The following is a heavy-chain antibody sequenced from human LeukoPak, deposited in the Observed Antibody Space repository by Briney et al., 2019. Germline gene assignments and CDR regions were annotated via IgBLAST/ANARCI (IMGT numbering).Heavy chain of an antibody. D-gene: IGHD5-18*01. CDR3: ARARSSYGYGDAFDI. V-gene: IGHV3-7*03. CDR1: GFIFKSYW. J-gene: IGHJ3*02. Sequence: GGSLRLSCAASGFIFKSYWMSWVRQAPGKGLEWVANIKQDGSEENYVDSVRGRFTISRDNAKKSLYLQMNSLRAEDTAVYYCARARSSYGYGDAFDIWGQGTMVTVSS. CDR2: IKQDGSEE.